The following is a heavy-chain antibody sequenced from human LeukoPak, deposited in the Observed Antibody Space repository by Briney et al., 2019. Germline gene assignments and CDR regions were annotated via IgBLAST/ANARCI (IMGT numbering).Heavy chain of an antibody. CDR2: ISGCGGST. CDR3: AKGGGMTGFDY. V-gene: IGHV3-23*01. D-gene: IGHD3-9*01. J-gene: IGHJ4*02. CDR1: GFTFSSYA. Sequence: GASLRLSCAASGFTFSSYAMSWVRQAPGEGLEGGSAISGCGGSTYYADSVKGRFTISRDNSKNTLYLQMNSLRAEDTAVYYCAKGGGMTGFDYWGQGTLVTVSS.